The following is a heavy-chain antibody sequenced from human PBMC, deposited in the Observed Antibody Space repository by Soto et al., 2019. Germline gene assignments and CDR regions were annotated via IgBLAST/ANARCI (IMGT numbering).Heavy chain of an antibody. CDR3: ARDPRLAVAGPPAGYYYYGMDV. Sequence: QVQLVQSGAEVKKPGASVKVSCKASGYTFTSYGISWVRQAPGQGLEWMGWISAYNGNTNYAQKLQGRVTMTTDTSTSTAYMELRSLRSDDTAVYYCARDPRLAVAGPPAGYYYYGMDVWGQGTTVTVSS. D-gene: IGHD6-19*01. CDR2: ISAYNGNT. J-gene: IGHJ6*02. CDR1: GYTFTSYG. V-gene: IGHV1-18*01.